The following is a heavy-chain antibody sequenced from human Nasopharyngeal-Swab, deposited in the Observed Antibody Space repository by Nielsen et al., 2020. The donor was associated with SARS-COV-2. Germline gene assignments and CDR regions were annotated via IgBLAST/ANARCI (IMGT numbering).Heavy chain of an antibody. J-gene: IGHJ6*02. CDR1: GDSVSGDRAH. CDR3: VRDRQDSEGSYFYGMDV. CDR2: TFYRSRWYY. D-gene: IGHD3-10*01. V-gene: IGHV6-1*01. Sequence: SQTLSLTCVISGDSVSGDRAHWNWIRQSPSRGLEWLGRTFYRSRWYYDYAIPLKGRIRIYTDTSKNQVSLQMNSVTPDDTAVYYCVRDRQDSEGSYFYGMDVWGQGTTVTVSS.